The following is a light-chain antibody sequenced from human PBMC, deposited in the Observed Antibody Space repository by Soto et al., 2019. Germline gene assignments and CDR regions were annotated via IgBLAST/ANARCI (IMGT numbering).Light chain of an antibody. J-gene: IGLJ1*01. CDR2: EVS. V-gene: IGLV2-14*01. CDR3: SSYTSRSTYV. Sequence: QSVLTQPASVSGSPGQSITISCTGTSSDVGGYNYVSWYQQHPGKAPKLMIYEVSERPSGVSNRFSGSNSGNTASLTISGLQAEDEADYYCSSYTSRSTYVFGTGTQLTVL. CDR1: SSDVGGYNY.